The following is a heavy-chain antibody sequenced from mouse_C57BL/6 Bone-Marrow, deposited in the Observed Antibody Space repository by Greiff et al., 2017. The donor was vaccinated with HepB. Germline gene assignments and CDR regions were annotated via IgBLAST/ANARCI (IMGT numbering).Heavy chain of an antibody. Sequence: VQLKESGGGLVKPGGSLKLSCAASGFTFSDYGMHWVRQAPEKGLEWVAYISSGSSTIYYADTVKGRFTISRDNAKNPLFLQMTSLRSEDTAMYYCARDYGPWYFDVWGTGTTVTVSS. J-gene: IGHJ1*03. CDR3: ARDYGPWYFDV. CDR1: GFTFSDYG. D-gene: IGHD1-1*01. CDR2: ISSGSSTI. V-gene: IGHV5-17*01.